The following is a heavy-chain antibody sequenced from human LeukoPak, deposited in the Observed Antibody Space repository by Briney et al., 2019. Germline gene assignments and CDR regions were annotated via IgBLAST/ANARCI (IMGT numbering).Heavy chain of an antibody. CDR3: ARGRIAKIVVVHSFQYGMDV. Sequence: SETLSLTCDVFGGTFTDYFWTWIRQSPGKGLEWIGEINDYSGNTNYNASLNSRVSISLEKSKNQFSLELRSVTAADTAVYYCARGRIAKIVVVHSFQYGMDVWGQGTTVTVSS. V-gene: IGHV4-34*01. J-gene: IGHJ6*02. CDR2: INDYSGNT. CDR1: GGTFTDYF. D-gene: IGHD3-22*01.